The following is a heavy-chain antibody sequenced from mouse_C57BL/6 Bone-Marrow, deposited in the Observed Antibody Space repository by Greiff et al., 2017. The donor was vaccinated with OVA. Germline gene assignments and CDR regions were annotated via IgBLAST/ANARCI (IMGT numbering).Heavy chain of an antibody. V-gene: IGHV1-15*01. Sequence: LQESGAELVRPGASVTLSCKASGYTFTDYELHWVKQTPVHGLEWIGAIDPETGGPAYTPKFTGQAILTADKSSSTAYMELRSLTSDDSAVYYCTRSYSNYGDFDYWGQGTTLTVSS. J-gene: IGHJ2*01. CDR2: IDPETGGP. CDR1: GYTFTDYE. D-gene: IGHD2-5*01. CDR3: TRSYSNYGDFDY.